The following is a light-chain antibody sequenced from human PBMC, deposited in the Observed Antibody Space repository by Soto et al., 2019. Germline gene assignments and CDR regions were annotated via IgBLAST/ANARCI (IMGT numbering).Light chain of an antibody. CDR3: ISFTISSSWV. CDR1: SSDVGGLNY. V-gene: IGLV2-14*01. J-gene: IGLJ3*02. Sequence: QSALTQPASVSGSPGQSITISCTGTSSDVGGLNYVSWYQHHPGNAPKLIIYEVTYRPSGVSDRFSGSKSDNTAYLTISGLQTADEADYFCISFTISSSWVFFGPTKLTFL. CDR2: EVT.